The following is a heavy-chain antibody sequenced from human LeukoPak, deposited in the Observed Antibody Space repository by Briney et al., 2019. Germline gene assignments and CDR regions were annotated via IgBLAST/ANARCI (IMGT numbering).Heavy chain of an antibody. CDR1: GGSFSGYY. V-gene: IGHV4-34*01. D-gene: IGHD6-19*01. Sequence: PSETLSLTCAVCGGSFSGYYWSWIRQPPGKGLEWIGEINHSGSTNYNPSLRSRVTISVDTSKNQFSLKLSSVTAADTAVYYCARCPLVYSSGWYWFDPWGQGTLVTVSS. CDR2: INHSGST. CDR3: ARCPLVYSSGWYWFDP. J-gene: IGHJ5*02.